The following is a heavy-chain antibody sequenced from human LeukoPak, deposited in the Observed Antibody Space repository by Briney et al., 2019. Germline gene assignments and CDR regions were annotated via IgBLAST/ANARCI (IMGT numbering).Heavy chain of an antibody. CDR2: IYYSGST. CDR3: ARLTKNDSGSFRFGKKKRGYMDV. CDR1: GGSIRSNSYY. J-gene: IGHJ6*03. Sequence: PSETLSLTCTVSGGSIRSNSYYWGWIRQPPGKGLEWIGSIYYSGSTYYKPSLKSRVTMSVDTSKNQFSLKLSSVTAADTAVYYCARLTKNDSGSFRFGKKKRGYMDVWGKGTTVTISS. V-gene: IGHV4-39*07. D-gene: IGHD3-10*01.